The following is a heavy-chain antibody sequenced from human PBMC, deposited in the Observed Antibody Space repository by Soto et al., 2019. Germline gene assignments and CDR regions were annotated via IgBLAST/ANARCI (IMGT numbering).Heavy chain of an antibody. CDR2: ISGSGGST. D-gene: IGHD7-27*01. CDR3: AKVKWSNWGKYPFDY. Sequence: EVQLLESGGGLVQPGGSLRLSCAASGFTFSSYAMSWVRQAPGKGLEWVSAISGSGGSTYYADSVKGRFTISRDNSKNTLYLHMNSLRAEDTAVYYCAKVKWSNWGKYPFDYWGQGTLVTVSS. CDR1: GFTFSSYA. J-gene: IGHJ4*02. V-gene: IGHV3-23*01.